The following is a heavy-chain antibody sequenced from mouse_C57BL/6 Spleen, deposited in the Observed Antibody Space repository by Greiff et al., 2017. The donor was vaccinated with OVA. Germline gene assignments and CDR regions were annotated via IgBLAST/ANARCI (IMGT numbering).Heavy chain of an antibody. J-gene: IGHJ3*01. V-gene: IGHV1-55*01. Sequence: VQLQQPGAELVKPGASVKMSCKASGYTFTSYWITWVKQRPGQGLEWIGDIYPGSGSTNYNEKFKSKATLTVDTSSSTAYMQLSSLTSEDSAVYYCARRDSSGYDWFAYWGQGTLVTVSA. CDR1: GYTFTSYW. CDR3: ARRDSSGYDWFAY. CDR2: IYPGSGST. D-gene: IGHD3-2*02.